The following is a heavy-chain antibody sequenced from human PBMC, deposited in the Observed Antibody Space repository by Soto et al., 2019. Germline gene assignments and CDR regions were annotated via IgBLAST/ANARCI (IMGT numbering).Heavy chain of an antibody. D-gene: IGHD3-10*01. Sequence: PGGSLRLSCAVSGFSLSNYAMSWVRQAPGKGLEWVSAIIGSGSNTYYIDSVKGRFTISRDKSKTTLFLQMNNLRAEDTAVYYCAKGGITLVRGSFDYWGQGALVTVSS. V-gene: IGHV3-23*01. CDR3: AKGGITLVRGSFDY. CDR2: IIGSGSNT. J-gene: IGHJ4*02. CDR1: GFSLSNYA.